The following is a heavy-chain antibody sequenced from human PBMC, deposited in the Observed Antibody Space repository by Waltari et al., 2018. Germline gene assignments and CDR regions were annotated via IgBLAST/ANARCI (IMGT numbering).Heavy chain of an antibody. Sequence: EGQLVESGGGLVQPGGSLKLSCAASGFACSSFWMHWVRQVPGQGLGWVSRINSDGSDTSYADSVRGRFTVSRDNAKNMVYLQMKSLRAEDTAIYYCTRDSPSWIWGQGTMVSVSS. J-gene: IGHJ3*02. CDR3: TRDSPSWI. CDR2: INSDGSDT. V-gene: IGHV3-74*01. CDR1: GFACSSFW.